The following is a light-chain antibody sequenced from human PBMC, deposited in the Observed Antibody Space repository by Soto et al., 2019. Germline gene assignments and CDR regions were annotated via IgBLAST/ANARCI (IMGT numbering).Light chain of an antibody. CDR1: QSVSSIY. CDR3: QQYGSSPWT. J-gene: IGKJ1*01. Sequence: EIVMTQSPGTLSLSPGERATLSCRASQSVSSIYLAWYQQKPGQAPRLLIHGASSRATGIPDRFSGSGSGTDFTLTISRLEPEDFAVYYCQQYGSSPWTFGQGTKVDIK. CDR2: GAS. V-gene: IGKV3-20*01.